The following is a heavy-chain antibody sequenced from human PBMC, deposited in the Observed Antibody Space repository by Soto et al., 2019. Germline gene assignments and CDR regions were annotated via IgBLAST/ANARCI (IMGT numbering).Heavy chain of an antibody. V-gene: IGHV3-23*01. D-gene: IGHD3-22*01. CDR1: GFTFSSYA. J-gene: IGHJ3*02. CDR2: ISGSGGST. CDR3: AKDGPHMIVVVHDAFDI. Sequence: EVQLLESGGGLVQPGGSLRLSCAASGFTFSSYAMSWVRQAPGKGLEWVSAISGSGGSTYYADSVKGRFTISRDNSKNTLYLQMNSLRAEDTAVYYCAKDGPHMIVVVHDAFDIWGQGTMVTVSS.